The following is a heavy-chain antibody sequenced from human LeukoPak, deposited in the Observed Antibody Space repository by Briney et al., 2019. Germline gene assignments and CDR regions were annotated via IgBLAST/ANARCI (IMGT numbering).Heavy chain of an antibody. V-gene: IGHV3-23*01. D-gene: IGHD3-10*01. CDR2: ISGSGGST. J-gene: IGHJ6*02. CDR3: AKRRVPIYYYYGMDV. CDR1: GFTFSSYA. Sequence: GGSLRLSCAASGFTFSSYAMSWVRPAPGKGLEWVSAISGSGGSTYYADSVKGRFTISRDNSKNTLYLQMNSLRAEDTAVYYCAKRRVPIYYYYGMDVWGQGTTVTVSS.